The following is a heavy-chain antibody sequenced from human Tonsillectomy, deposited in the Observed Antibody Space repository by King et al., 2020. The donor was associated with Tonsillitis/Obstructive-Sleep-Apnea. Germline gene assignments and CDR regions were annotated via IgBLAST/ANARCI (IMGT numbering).Heavy chain of an antibody. CDR2: ISGGGDNT. V-gene: IGHV3-23*04. CDR3: AKCGGPMMTFGGLEFDY. Sequence: VQLVESGGGLVQPGGSLKLSCAASGFTFNSYAMSWVRQAPGKGLEWVSSISGGGDNTYYADSVKGRFTISRDNSKNTLYLQMNSLRAEDTAVYYCAKCGGPMMTFGGLEFDYWGQGTLVTVSS. J-gene: IGHJ4*02. D-gene: IGHD3-16*01. CDR1: GFTFNSYA.